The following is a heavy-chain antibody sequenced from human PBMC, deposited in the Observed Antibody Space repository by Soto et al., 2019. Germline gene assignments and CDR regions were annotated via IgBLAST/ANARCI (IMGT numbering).Heavy chain of an antibody. V-gene: IGHV3-64D*06. J-gene: IGHJ3*02. D-gene: IGHD3-22*01. CDR2: ISSNGGST. Sequence: PGGSPGLPGPTFGFTFISYAWHWYPKAPGRGRVYVSAISSNGGSTYYADSVKGRFTISRDNSKNTLYLQMSSLRAEDTAVYYCVKVYYYDSSGYYAAGDAFDIWGQGTMVTVSS. CDR1: GFTFISYA. CDR3: VKVYYYDSSGYYAAGDAFDI.